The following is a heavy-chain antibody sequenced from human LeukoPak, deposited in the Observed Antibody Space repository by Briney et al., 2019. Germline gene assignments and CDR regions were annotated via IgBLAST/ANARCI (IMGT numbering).Heavy chain of an antibody. J-gene: IGHJ4*02. Sequence: GGSLRLSCAASGFTFTNYAMSWVRQTPGKGLEWVSVISGSGDNTYYADSVKGRFTISRENSNNTLYLQMNSMRAEDTAVYYCAKGPSGTYVVYYFDYWGQGTLVTVSS. V-gene: IGHV3-23*01. CDR1: GFTFTNYA. CDR2: ISGSGDNT. CDR3: AKGPSGTYVVYYFDY. D-gene: IGHD1-26*01.